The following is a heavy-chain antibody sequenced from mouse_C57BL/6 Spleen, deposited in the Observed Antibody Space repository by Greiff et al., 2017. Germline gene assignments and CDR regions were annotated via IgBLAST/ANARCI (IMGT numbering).Heavy chain of an antibody. Sequence: EVKVVESGAELVRPGASVKLSCTASGFNIKDDYMHWVKQRPEQGLEWIGWIDPENGDTEYASKFQGKATITADTSSNTAYLQLSSLTSEDTAVYYCTTGRSYWGQGTLVTVSA. CDR1: GFNIKDDY. J-gene: IGHJ3*01. V-gene: IGHV14-4*01. CDR2: IDPENGDT. CDR3: TTGRSY.